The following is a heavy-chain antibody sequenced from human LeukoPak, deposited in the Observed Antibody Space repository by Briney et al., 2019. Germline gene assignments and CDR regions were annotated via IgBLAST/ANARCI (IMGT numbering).Heavy chain of an antibody. CDR1: GGSISSYY. D-gene: IGHD6-13*01. CDR3: AKDIGSSTPRDY. J-gene: IGHJ4*02. Sequence: ASETLSLTCTVSGGSISSYYLSWIRQPAGKGLEWIGRIYSRVTTYNPSLKSRVTMSADTSRNHVSLTLNSVTAADTAVYYCAKDIGSSTPRDYWGQGTLVTVSS. CDR2: IYSRVT. V-gene: IGHV4-4*07.